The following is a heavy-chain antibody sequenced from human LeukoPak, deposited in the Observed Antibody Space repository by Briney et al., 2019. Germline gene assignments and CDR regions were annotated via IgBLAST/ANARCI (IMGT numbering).Heavy chain of an antibody. J-gene: IGHJ4*02. D-gene: IGHD3-10*01. CDR3: ARQTGSGLFSLP. CDR2: IYYSGST. V-gene: IGHV4-39*01. Sequence: TASETLSPTCTVSGGSISSSSYYWGWIRQPPGKGLEWIGSIYYSGSTYYNPSLKSRVTISVDTSKNQFSLKLSSVTAADTAVYYCARQTGSGLFSLPGGQGTLVTVSS. CDR1: GGSISSSSYY.